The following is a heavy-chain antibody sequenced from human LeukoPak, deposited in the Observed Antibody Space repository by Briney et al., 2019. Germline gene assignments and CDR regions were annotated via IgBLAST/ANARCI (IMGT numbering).Heavy chain of an antibody. CDR1: GFTFSSYS. CDR3: ASPIRFHDAFDI. D-gene: IGHD3-3*01. CDR2: ISSSSSTI. Sequence: GGSLRLSCAASGFTFSSYSMSWVRQAPGKGLEWVSYISSSSSTIYYADSVKGRFTISRDNAKNSLYLQVNSLRAEDTAVYYCASPIRFHDAFDIWGQGTMVTVSS. V-gene: IGHV3-48*01. J-gene: IGHJ3*02.